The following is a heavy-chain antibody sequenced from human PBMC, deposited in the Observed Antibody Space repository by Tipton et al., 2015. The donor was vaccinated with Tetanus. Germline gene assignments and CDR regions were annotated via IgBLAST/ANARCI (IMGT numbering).Heavy chain of an antibody. CDR3: ARVACSSTSCYSHYFDY. D-gene: IGHD2-2*01. CDR1: GGSISTRNYF. Sequence: TLSLTCTVSGGSISTRNYFWGWIRQAPGKGLEWIGNIYYSGSTDYNPSLKSRVAISVDTSKNQFSLKLSSVTAADTAVYYCARVACSSTSCYSHYFDYWGPGSLVTVSS. CDR2: IYYSGST. J-gene: IGHJ4*02. V-gene: IGHV4-39*01.